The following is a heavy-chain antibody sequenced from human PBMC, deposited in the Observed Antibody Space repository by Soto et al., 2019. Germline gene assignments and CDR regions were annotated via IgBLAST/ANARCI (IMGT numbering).Heavy chain of an antibody. CDR3: ARADYYDSSGYYYDC. J-gene: IGHJ4*02. V-gene: IGHV1-46*01. CDR1: GYIFTNHY. CDR2: INPSGGST. D-gene: IGHD3-22*01. Sequence: QVQLVQSGAEVKKPGASVKVSCKASGYIFTNHYIHWVRQAPGQGLEWMGIINPSGGSTNYLQKFQGRITMTRDKSPSTVYMELSSLRCEDTAVYFCARADYYDSSGYYYDCWGQGSLDTVSS.